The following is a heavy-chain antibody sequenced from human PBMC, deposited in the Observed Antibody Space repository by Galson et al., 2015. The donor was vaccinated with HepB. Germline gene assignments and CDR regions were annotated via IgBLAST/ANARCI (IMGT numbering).Heavy chain of an antibody. D-gene: IGHD6-19*01. J-gene: IGHJ5*02. V-gene: IGHV4-39*01. CDR2: IYYSGST. CDR3: ARLVFGSGSSMGWFDP. CDR1: GGSISSSSYY. Sequence: SETLSLTCTVSGGSISSSSYYWGWIRQPPGKGLEWIGSIYYSGSTYYNPSLKSRVTISVDTSKNQFSLKLSSVTAADTAVYYCARLVFGSGSSMGWFDPWGQGTLVTVSS.